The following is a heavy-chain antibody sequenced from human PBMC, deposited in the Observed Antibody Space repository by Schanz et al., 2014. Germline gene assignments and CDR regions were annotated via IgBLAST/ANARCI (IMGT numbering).Heavy chain of an antibody. Sequence: DVHLLESGGGLVQPGGSLRLSCAASEFTFSTDAMSWVRQAPGKGLEWVSVIGVDGTTTYYADSVKGRFTISRDNSKNTLYLQMNSLRPEDTAVYYCARDGEAAAGCDYWGQGTLVTVSS. CDR3: ARDGEAAAGCDY. CDR1: EFTFSTDA. D-gene: IGHD6-13*01. J-gene: IGHJ4*02. V-gene: IGHV3-23*01. CDR2: IGVDGTTT.